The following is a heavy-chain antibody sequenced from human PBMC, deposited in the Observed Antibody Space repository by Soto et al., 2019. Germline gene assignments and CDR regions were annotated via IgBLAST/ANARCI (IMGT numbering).Heavy chain of an antibody. D-gene: IGHD6-19*01. J-gene: IGHJ4*02. CDR1: GFTFSSYG. Sequence: QVQLVESGGGVVQPGRSLRLSCAASGFTFSSYGMHWVRQDPGKGLEWVAVISYDGSNKYYADSVKGRFTISRDNSKNTLYLQMNSLRAEDTAVYYCASSGSYDWRQGTLVTVSS. CDR3: ASSGSYD. CDR2: ISYDGSNK. V-gene: IGHV3-30*03.